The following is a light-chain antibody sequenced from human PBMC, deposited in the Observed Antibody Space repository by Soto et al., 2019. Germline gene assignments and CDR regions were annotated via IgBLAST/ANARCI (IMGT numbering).Light chain of an antibody. V-gene: IGLV2-23*01. Sequence: QSALTQPASVSGSPGQSITISCTGTSSDIGSYNLVSWYKQHPGKAPKLMIYEGSKRPSGVSNRFSGSKSGNTASLTISGLQAEDEADYYCCSYAGTITYVFGTGTKLTVL. J-gene: IGLJ1*01. CDR2: EGS. CDR1: SSDIGSYNL. CDR3: CSYAGTITYV.